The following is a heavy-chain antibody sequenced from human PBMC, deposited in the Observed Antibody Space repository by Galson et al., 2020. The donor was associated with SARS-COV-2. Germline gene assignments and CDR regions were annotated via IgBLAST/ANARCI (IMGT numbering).Heavy chain of an antibody. CDR1: GFTFSSYA. D-gene: IGHD1-26*01. CDR3: ARVMVGAARALVGATSGDWHYYYYGMDV. Sequence: GESLKISCAASGFTFSSYAMHWVRQAPGKGLEWVAVISYDGSNKYYADSVKGRFTISRDNSKNTLYLQMNSLRAEDTAVYYCARVMVGAARALVGATSGDWHYYYYGMDVWGQGTTVTVSS. V-gene: IGHV3-30-3*01. CDR2: ISYDGSNK. J-gene: IGHJ6*02.